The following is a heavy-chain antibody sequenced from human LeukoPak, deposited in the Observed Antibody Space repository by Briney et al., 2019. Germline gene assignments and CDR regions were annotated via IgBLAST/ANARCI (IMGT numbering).Heavy chain of an antibody. D-gene: IGHD2-21*01. CDR3: ARRRDVGFQDFDY. CDR1: GYRFTTYW. CDR2: IYPSDSNT. V-gene: IGHV5-51*01. J-gene: IGHJ4*02. Sequence: GESLKISCQGSGYRFTTYWIGWVRQIPGKGLEWMGIIYPSDSNTKYSPSFQGQVTISADKSISTAYLQWSSLRASDTAMYYCARRRDVGFQDFDYWGQGTLVTVSS.